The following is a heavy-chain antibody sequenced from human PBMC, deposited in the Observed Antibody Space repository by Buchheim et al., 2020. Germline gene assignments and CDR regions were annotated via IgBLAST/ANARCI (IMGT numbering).Heavy chain of an antibody. CDR1: GFTFSSYG. V-gene: IGHV3-33*01. CDR3: AGGHTGTTVFDY. Sequence: QVQLVESGGGVVQPGRSLRLSCAASGFTFSSYGMHWVRQAPGKGLEWVAVIWYDGSNKYYADSVKGRFTISRDNSKNTLYLQMNSRSAQDTAVYYCAGGHTGTTVFDYWGHGT. D-gene: IGHD4-17*01. CDR2: IWYDGSNK. J-gene: IGHJ4*03.